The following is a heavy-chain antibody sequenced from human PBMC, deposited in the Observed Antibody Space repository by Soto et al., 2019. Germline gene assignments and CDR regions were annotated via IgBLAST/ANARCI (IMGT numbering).Heavy chain of an antibody. CDR3: ARQDSSGSDAFDI. V-gene: IGHV3-11*03. D-gene: IGHD3-22*01. CDR2: ISSSSSYT. Sequence: GGSLRLSCAASGFTFSDYYMSWIRQAPGKGLEWVSYISSSSSYTNYADSVKGRFTISRDNAKNSLHLQMNSLRAEDTALYYCARQDSSGSDAFDIWGQGTMVTVSS. J-gene: IGHJ3*02. CDR1: GFTFSDYY.